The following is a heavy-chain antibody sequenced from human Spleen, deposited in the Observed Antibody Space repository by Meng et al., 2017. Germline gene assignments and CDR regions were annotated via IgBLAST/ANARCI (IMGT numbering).Heavy chain of an antibody. D-gene: IGHD2-15*01. J-gene: IGHJ4*02. CDR3: ARDGGDCSGGSC. Sequence: QGQVTVPGPGVGKPSRTLSLLCSVSGGTSSRSNWWSWGRQPPGKGVEWIGEIYHSGSTNYNPSLKSRVTISVDKSRNQFSLKLSSVTAADTAVYYCARDGGDCSGGSCWGQGTLVTVSS. CDR2: IYHSGST. V-gene: IGHV4-4*02. CDR1: GGTSSRSNW.